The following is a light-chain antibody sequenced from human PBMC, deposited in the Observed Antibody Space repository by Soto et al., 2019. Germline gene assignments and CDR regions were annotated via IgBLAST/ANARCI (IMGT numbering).Light chain of an antibody. CDR2: DVS. J-gene: IGLJ1*01. CDR1: SSDVGCYNY. Sequence: QSVLTQPASVSGSPGQSITISCTGTSSDVGCYNYVSWYQQHPGKAPKLMIYDVSNRPSGVSNRFSGSKSGNTASLTISGLQAEDEADYYCSSYTSSRTVPLYAFGTGTKVTV. V-gene: IGLV2-14*01. CDR3: SSYTSSRTVPLYA.